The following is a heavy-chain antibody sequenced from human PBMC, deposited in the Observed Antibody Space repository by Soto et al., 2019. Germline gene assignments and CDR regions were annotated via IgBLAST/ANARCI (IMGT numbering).Heavy chain of an antibody. J-gene: IGHJ5*02. CDR2: MNPNSGNT. CDR3: ARGLANYDSSGYYP. Sequence: QVQLVQSGAEVKKPGASVKVSCKASGYTFTSYDINWVRQATGQGREWMGWMNPNSGNTGYAQKFQGRVTMTRNTSISTAYMELSSLRSEDTAVYYCARGLANYDSSGYYPWGQGTLVTVSS. D-gene: IGHD3-22*01. CDR1: GYTFTSYD. V-gene: IGHV1-8*01.